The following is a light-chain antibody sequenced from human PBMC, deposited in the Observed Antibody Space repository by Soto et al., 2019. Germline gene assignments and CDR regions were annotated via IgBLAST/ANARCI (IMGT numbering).Light chain of an antibody. CDR2: EVS. J-gene: IGLJ1*01. CDR3: SSYTSSYTLGYV. Sequence: QSVLTQPASVSGSPGQSITISCTGTSSDVGGYNYVSWYQQHPGEAPKIMIYEVSNRPSGVSNRFSGSKSGNTASLTISGLQAEDEADYYCSSYTSSYTLGYVFGTGTKLTVL. V-gene: IGLV2-14*01. CDR1: SSDVGGYNY.